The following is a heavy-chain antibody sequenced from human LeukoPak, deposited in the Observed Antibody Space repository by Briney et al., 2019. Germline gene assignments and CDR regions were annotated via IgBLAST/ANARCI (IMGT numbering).Heavy chain of an antibody. CDR1: GFTFSSYR. CDR3: ARWDDLLLIDY. CDR2: TSTSSTSK. V-gene: IGHV3-21*01. Sequence: GSLRLSCAVSGFTFSSYRMSWVRQAPGKGLEWVLSTSTSSTSKYYAGSVKGRFTISRDNAKNSVYLQMNSLRAEDTAVYYCARWDDLLLIDYWGQGTLVTVSS. D-gene: IGHD3-9*01. J-gene: IGHJ4*02.